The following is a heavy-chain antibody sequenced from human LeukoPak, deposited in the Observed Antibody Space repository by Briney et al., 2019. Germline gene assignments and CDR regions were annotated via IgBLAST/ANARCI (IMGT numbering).Heavy chain of an antibody. CDR3: ARRRFDY. V-gene: IGHV3-30*04. CDR2: ISYDGSNK. J-gene: IGHJ4*02. Sequence: GSLRLSCAASGFTFSSYAMHWVRQAPGKGLEWVAVISYDGSNKYYADSVKGRFTISRDNSKNTLYLQMNSLRAEDTAVYYCARRRFDYWGQGTLVTVSS. CDR1: GFTFSSYA.